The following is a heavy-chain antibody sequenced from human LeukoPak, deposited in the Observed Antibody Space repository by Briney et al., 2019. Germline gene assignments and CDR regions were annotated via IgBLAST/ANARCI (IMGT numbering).Heavy chain of an antibody. CDR3: AKVLIVVVPAAIINEGAFDI. CDR2: ISGSGGST. J-gene: IGHJ3*02. D-gene: IGHD2-2*01. V-gene: IGHV3-23*01. Sequence: GGSLRLSCAASGFTFSSYAMSWVRQAPGKGLEWVSAISGSGGSTYYADSVKGRFTISRDNSKNTLYLQMNSLRAEDTAVYYCAKVLIVVVPAAIINEGAFDIWGQGTMVTVSS. CDR1: GFTFSSYA.